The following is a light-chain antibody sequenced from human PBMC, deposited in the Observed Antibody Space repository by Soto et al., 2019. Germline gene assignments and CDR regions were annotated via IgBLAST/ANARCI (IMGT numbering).Light chain of an antibody. Sequence: EVVLTQSPATLSLSPGERATLSCRASQSVSSNLAWYQQKPGQAPRLLIYGASTRATGIPARFSGSGSGTEFTLTISSLQPEDFAVYSCQQYSKSPITFGQGTRLEIK. V-gene: IGKV3-15*01. CDR3: QQYSKSPIT. CDR2: GAS. J-gene: IGKJ5*01. CDR1: QSVSSN.